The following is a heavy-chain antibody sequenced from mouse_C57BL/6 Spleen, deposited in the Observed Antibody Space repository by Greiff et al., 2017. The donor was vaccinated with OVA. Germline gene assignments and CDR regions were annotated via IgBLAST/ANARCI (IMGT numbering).Heavy chain of an antibody. V-gene: IGHV1-19*01. D-gene: IGHD1-1*01. CDR2: INPYNGGT. J-gene: IGHJ2*01. CDR1: GYTFTDYY. Sequence: VQLQQSGPVLVKPGASVKMSCKASGYTFTDYYMNWVKQSHGKSLEWIGVINPYNGGTSYNQKFKGKATLTVDKSSSTAYMELNSLTSEDSAVYYCARRDYYGSSSFDYWGQGTTLTVSS. CDR3: ARRDYYGSSSFDY.